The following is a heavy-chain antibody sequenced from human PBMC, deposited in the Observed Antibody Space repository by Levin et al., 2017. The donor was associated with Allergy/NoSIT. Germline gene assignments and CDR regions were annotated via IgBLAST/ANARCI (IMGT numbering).Heavy chain of an antibody. J-gene: IGHJ2*01. Sequence: GESLKISCKGSGYSFTSYWIGWVRQMPGKGLEWMGIIYPGDSDTRYSPSFQGQVTISADKSISTAYLQWSSLKASDTAMYYCARLLGYCSSTSCYVSGPYWYFDLWGRGTLVTVSS. D-gene: IGHD2-2*01. CDR1: GYSFTSYW. V-gene: IGHV5-51*01. CDR3: ARLLGYCSSTSCYVSGPYWYFDL. CDR2: IYPGDSDT.